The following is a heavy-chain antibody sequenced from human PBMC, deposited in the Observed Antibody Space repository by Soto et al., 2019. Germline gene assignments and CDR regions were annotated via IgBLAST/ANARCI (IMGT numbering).Heavy chain of an antibody. CDR1: GGSISSSTYY. CDR2: IYDGGSS. D-gene: IGHD1-26*01. V-gene: IGHV4-39*01. Sequence: QLQLQESGPGLVKPSETLSLTCTVSGGSISSSTYYWGWVRQPPGKGLEWIASIYDGGSSHYHPSLKSRVTISVDTSKNQLSLKLSSRTAADTAVYYCASYSSGSRHPGFAYWGQGTLVTGSS. CDR3: ASYSSGSRHPGFAY. J-gene: IGHJ4*02.